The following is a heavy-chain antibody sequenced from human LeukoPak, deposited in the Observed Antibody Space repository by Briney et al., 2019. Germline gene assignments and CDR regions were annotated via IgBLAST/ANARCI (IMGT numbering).Heavy chain of an antibody. CDR3: AREGPSFQSGPDYGMDV. CDR1: GGSVSSGSYY. J-gene: IGHJ6*02. Sequence: SETLSLTCTVSGGSVSSGSYYWSWIRQPPGKGLEWIGYIYYSGSTNYNPSLKSRVTISVDTSKNQFSLKLSSVTAADTAVYYCAREGPSFQSGPDYGMDVWGQGTTVTVSS. V-gene: IGHV4-61*01. CDR2: IYYSGST. D-gene: IGHD3-3*01.